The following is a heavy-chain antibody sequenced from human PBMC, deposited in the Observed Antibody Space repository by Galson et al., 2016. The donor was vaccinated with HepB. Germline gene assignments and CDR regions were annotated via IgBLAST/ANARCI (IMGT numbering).Heavy chain of an antibody. J-gene: IGHJ4*02. V-gene: IGHV1-18*01. Sequence: SVKVSCKASGYNFINYGISWVRQAPGQGLEWVGWINTYNGNTDYAQRVQGRVTMNRDTSANTAYMELRNLRSDDTALYYCARVDPRDCTEGNCFPLTLGPEFDYWGQGTLVTVSS. D-gene: IGHD2-8*02. CDR2: INTYNGNT. CDR3: ARVDPRDCTEGNCFPLTLGPEFDY. CDR1: GYNFINYG.